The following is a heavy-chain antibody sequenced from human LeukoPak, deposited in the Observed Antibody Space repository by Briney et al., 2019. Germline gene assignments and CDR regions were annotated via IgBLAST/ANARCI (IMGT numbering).Heavy chain of an antibody. V-gene: IGHV4-39*01. J-gene: IGHJ5*02. Sequence: SETLSLTCAVSGGSISSSNYYWGWIRQPPGQGLEWIGSIYYSGNTYYNPSLKSRVTISVDTSKDQFSLKLSSVTATDTAVYYCARRRAGRDWFDPWGQGTLVTVSS. CDR3: ARRRAGRDWFDP. CDR2: IYYSGNT. D-gene: IGHD6-19*01. CDR1: GGSISSSNYY.